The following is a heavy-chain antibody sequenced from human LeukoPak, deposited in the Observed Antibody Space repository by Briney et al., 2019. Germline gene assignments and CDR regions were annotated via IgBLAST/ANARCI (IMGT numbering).Heavy chain of an antibody. CDR2: ISAYNGNT. CDR3: ARDGKYCSSTSCYEGPWADYYYYYGMDV. Sequence: ASVKVSCKASGYTFTSYGISWVRQAPGQGLEWRGWISAYNGNTNYAQKLQGRVTMTTDTSTSTAYMELRSLRSDDTAVYYCARDGKYCSSTSCYEGPWADYYYYYGMDVWGQGTTVTVSS. D-gene: IGHD2-2*01. V-gene: IGHV1-18*01. J-gene: IGHJ6*02. CDR1: GYTFTSYG.